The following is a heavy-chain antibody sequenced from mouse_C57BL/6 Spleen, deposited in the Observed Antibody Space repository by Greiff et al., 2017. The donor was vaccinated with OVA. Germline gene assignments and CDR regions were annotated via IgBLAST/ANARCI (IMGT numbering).Heavy chain of an antibody. Sequence: VQLQQSGAELVKPGASVKLSCKASGYTFTEYTIHWVKQRSGQGLEWIGWFYPGSGSIKYNEKFKDKATLTADKSSSTVYMELSRLTSEDSAVYFCARHEGHYDYDGFYVDYWGQGTTLTVSS. D-gene: IGHD2-4*01. J-gene: IGHJ2*01. CDR3: ARHEGHYDYDGFYVDY. V-gene: IGHV1-62-2*01. CDR2: FYPGSGSI. CDR1: GYTFTEYT.